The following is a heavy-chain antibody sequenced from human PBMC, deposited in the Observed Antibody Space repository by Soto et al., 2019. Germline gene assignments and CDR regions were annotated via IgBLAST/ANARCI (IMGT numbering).Heavy chain of an antibody. V-gene: IGHV3-74*01. Sequence: GGSLRFSCAASGFTFSSYWMHWVRQAPRKGLVWVSRINSDGSSTSYADSVKGRFTISRDNAKNTLYLQMNSLRAEDTAVYYCARESGYDDAFDIWGQGTMVPV. CDR3: ARESGYDDAFDI. CDR1: GFTFSSYW. D-gene: IGHD5-12*01. CDR2: INSDGSST. J-gene: IGHJ3*02.